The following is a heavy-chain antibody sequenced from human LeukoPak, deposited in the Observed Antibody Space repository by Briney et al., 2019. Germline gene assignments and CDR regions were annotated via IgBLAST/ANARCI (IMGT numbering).Heavy chain of an antibody. J-gene: IGHJ3*02. CDR1: GYTFTSYG. D-gene: IGHD3-16*01. CDR3: ARVLTITFGGALVGAFDI. V-gene: IGHV1-18*01. Sequence: GASVKVSCKASGYTFTSYGISWVRQAPGQGLEWMGWISAYNGNTNYAQKLQGRVTMTTDTSTSTAYMELRSLRSDDTAVYYCARVLTITFGGALVGAFDIWGQGTMVTVSS. CDR2: ISAYNGNT.